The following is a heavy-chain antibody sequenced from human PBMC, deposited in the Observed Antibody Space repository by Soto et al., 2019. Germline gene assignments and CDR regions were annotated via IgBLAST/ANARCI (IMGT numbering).Heavy chain of an antibody. V-gene: IGHV3-30*18. CDR1: GFTFSSYG. D-gene: IGHD1-26*01. CDR2: ISYDGSNK. Sequence: GGSLRLSCAASGFTFSSYGMHWVRQAPGKGLEWVAVISYDGSNKYYADSVKGRFTISRDNSKNTLYLQMNSLRAEDTAVYYCAKYQGVGELPSLYYYYYGMDVWGQGITVTVSS. CDR3: AKYQGVGELPSLYYYYYGMDV. J-gene: IGHJ6*02.